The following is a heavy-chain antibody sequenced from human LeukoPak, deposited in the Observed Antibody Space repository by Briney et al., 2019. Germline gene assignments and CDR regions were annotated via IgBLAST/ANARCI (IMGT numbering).Heavy chain of an antibody. CDR3: ARSRQASGLFNS. D-gene: IGHD3-10*01. V-gene: IGHV4-30-2*01. CDR2: IYDRGPA. CDR1: GYAITSGGFS. J-gene: IGHJ5*01. Sequence: PSETLSLTCTVSGYAITSGGFSWNWIRQPPGKGLEWIGCIYDRGPAYYNPSLKSRFTISVDRPKNQFFLNVTSLTAADTAVYFCARSRQASGLFNSWGQGTLVVVSS.